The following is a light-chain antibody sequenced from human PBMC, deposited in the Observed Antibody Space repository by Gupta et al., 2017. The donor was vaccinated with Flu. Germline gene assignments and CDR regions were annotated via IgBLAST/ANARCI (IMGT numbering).Light chain of an antibody. Sequence: DIQMTQSPSSLSASVGDRVTITCRASQAIGNYLGWYQQKPGKAPRRLIYAASSLQSGVPSRFVGSGSGTEFTLTVSSLQPEDFATYYGQQHNNYLYTFGPGTKLEL. CDR3: QQHNNYLYT. J-gene: IGKJ2*01. CDR1: QAIGNY. CDR2: AAS. V-gene: IGKV1-17*01.